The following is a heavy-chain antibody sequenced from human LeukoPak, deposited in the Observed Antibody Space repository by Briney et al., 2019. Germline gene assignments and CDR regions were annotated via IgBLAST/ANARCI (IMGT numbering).Heavy chain of an antibody. CDR3: ARARSITIFGVVIPRGDYMDV. Sequence: SETLSLTCAVYGGSFSGYYWSWIRQPPGKGLEWIGEINHSGSTNYNPSLKSRVTISVDTSKNQFSLKLSSVTAADTAVYYCARARSITIFGVVIPRGDYMDVWGKGTTVTVSS. CDR1: GGSFSGYY. CDR2: INHSGST. V-gene: IGHV4-34*01. J-gene: IGHJ6*03. D-gene: IGHD3-3*01.